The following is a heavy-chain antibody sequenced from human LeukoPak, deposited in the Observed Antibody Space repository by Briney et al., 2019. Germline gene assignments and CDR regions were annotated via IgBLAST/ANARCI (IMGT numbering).Heavy chain of an antibody. CDR1: GFTFSSYW. J-gene: IGHJ5*02. CDR3: ARDLGYGALDP. CDR2: INPDGSQT. Sequence: GGSLRLSCAASGFTFSSYWMNWGRQAPGKGLEWVALINPDGSQTNYVDSVKGRLTISRDNAENSLYLQMNRLRAEDTAVYYCARDLGYGALDPWGQGTLVTVSS. D-gene: IGHD4-17*01. V-gene: IGHV3-7*01.